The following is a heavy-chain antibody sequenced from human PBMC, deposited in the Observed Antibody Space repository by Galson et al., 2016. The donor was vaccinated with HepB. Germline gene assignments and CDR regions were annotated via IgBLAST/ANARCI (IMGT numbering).Heavy chain of an antibody. J-gene: IGHJ5*02. V-gene: IGHV3-33*01. CDR2: IWFDGSNK. Sequence: SLRLSCAASGFTFSRYGMHWVRQAPGKGLEWLAVIWFDGSNKYHADSVKGRFTISRDNSKNTVYLQMNSLRAEDTAVYYCAREMSSESFGRYNIDLWGQGTLVTVSS. CDR1: GFTFSRYG. CDR3: AREMSSESFGRYNIDL. D-gene: IGHD1-14*01.